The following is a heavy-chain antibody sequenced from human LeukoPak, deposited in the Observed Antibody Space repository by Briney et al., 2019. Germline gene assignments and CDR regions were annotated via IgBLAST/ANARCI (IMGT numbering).Heavy chain of an antibody. CDR3: ARGSYDFWSGYYGSYYYYMDV. Sequence: GGSLRLSCAASGYTFSSYWMHWVRQAPGKGLVWVSRINSDGSSTSYADSVKGRFTISRDNAKNTLYPQMNSLRAEDTAVYYCARGSYDFWSGYYGSYYYYMDVWGKGTTVTVSS. D-gene: IGHD3-3*01. CDR2: INSDGSST. CDR1: GYTFSSYW. J-gene: IGHJ6*03. V-gene: IGHV3-74*01.